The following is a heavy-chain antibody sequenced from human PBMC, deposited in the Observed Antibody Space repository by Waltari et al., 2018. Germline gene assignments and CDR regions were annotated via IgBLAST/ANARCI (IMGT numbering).Heavy chain of an antibody. V-gene: IGHV1-69*10. Sequence: QVQLVQSGAEVKKPGSSVKVSCKASGGSFSTYAISWVRQAPGQGLEWRGGIIPILDVANYAERLQGRVTITADKSTSTAYMELSSLSSEDTAVYYCARDPEAGYDFWSGHMDVWGKGTMVTVSS. D-gene: IGHD3-3*01. CDR1: GGSFSTYA. CDR2: IIPILDVA. J-gene: IGHJ6*03. CDR3: ARDPEAGYDFWSGHMDV.